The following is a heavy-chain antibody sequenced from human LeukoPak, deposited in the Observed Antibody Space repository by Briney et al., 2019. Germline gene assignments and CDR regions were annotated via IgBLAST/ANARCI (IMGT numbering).Heavy chain of an antibody. J-gene: IGHJ1*01. CDR3: ARAKLDDCGGDCDQYFQH. Sequence: ASVKVSCKASGYTFADYYLHWVRQAPGQGLEWVGWINPNNGGTQYAQKFQGRVTLTRDTSISTAYMELSRLTSDDTAVYYCARAKLDDCGGDCDQYFQHWGQGTLVTVSS. V-gene: IGHV1-2*02. CDR2: INPNNGGT. D-gene: IGHD2-21*02. CDR1: GYTFADYY.